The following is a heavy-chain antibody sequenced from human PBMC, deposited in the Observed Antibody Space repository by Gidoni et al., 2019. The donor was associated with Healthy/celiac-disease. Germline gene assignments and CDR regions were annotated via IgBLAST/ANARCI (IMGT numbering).Heavy chain of an antibody. CDR3: AKTLLWFGDAFDI. V-gene: IGHV3-23*01. Sequence: EVQLLESGGGLVQPGGSLRLSCAASGFTFSSYAMSLVRQAPGKGLEWVSAIIGSGGSTYYADSVKGRFTISRDNSKNTLYLQMNSLRAEDTAVYYCAKTLLWFGDAFDIWGQGTMVTVSS. J-gene: IGHJ3*02. CDR2: IIGSGGST. CDR1: GFTFSSYA. D-gene: IGHD3-10*01.